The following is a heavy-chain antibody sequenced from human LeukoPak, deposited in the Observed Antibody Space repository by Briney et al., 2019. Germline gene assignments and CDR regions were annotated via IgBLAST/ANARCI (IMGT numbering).Heavy chain of an antibody. J-gene: IGHJ3*02. CDR1: GFTVSSNY. V-gene: IGHV3-66*01. CDR3: GGALRYFDWLLRGDAFDI. D-gene: IGHD3-9*01. Sequence: GGSLRLSCAASGFTVSSNYMSWVRQAPGKGLEWVSVIYSGGSTYYADSVKGRFTISRDNSKNTLYLQMNSLRAEDTAVYYCGGALRYFDWLLRGDAFDIWGQGTMVTVSS. CDR2: IYSGGST.